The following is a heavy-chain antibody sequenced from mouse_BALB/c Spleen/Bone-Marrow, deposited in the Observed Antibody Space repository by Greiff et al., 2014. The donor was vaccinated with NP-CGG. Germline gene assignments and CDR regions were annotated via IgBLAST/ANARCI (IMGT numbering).Heavy chain of an antibody. CDR3: TRDYYGP. CDR2: ITYSGNT. V-gene: IGHV3-8*02. CDR1: GDSITSGY. D-gene: IGHD1-2*01. Sequence: DVHLVESGPSLVEPSQTLSLTCSVTGDSITSGYWNWIRKFPGNKLEYMGYITYSGNTYYNPSLISRISITRDTSKNQYYLQLNSVTTEDTATYYCTRDYYGPWGQGTTLTVSS. J-gene: IGHJ2*01.